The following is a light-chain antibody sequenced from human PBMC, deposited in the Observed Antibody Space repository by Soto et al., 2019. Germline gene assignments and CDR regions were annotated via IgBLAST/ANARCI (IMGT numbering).Light chain of an antibody. Sequence: DIPMTQSPSTLPASVGDRVTIPCRASQSISNWLAWYQQKPGKAPKLLIYKASSLESGVPSRFSGSGSGTEFTLTISSPQPDDFATYYCQQYNSYPLTFGGGTKVDIK. V-gene: IGKV1-5*03. J-gene: IGKJ4*01. CDR3: QQYNSYPLT. CDR2: KAS. CDR1: QSISNW.